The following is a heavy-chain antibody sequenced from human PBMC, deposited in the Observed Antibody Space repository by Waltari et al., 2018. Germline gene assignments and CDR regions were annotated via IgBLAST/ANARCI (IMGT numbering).Heavy chain of an antibody. CDR1: GGSISSYY. CDR2: IYYRGST. J-gene: IGHJ6*03. V-gene: IGHV4-59*01. Sequence: QVQLQEAGPGLVKPSETLSLTCTVSGGSISSYYWTWTRKPPGKGLEWIGYIYYRGSTTYNPSLKSRVTISVDTSKNQFFLKLSSVTAADTAVYYCARDGGYTDYYYYMDVWGKGTTVTVSS. CDR3: ARDGGYTDYYYYMDV. D-gene: IGHD5-12*01.